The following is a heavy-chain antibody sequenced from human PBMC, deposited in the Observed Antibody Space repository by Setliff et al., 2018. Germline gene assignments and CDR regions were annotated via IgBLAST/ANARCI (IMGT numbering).Heavy chain of an antibody. J-gene: IGHJ4*02. V-gene: IGHV4-34*01. Sequence: SETLSLTCTVYGGSFSDYYWSWIRQPPGKGLEWIGESSHSGSTSSSPSLKSRLSMSVDTSRNQFSLKLTSVTAADTAVYYCARDPSSVAARPGYWGQGTLVTVSS. CDR1: GGSFSDYY. CDR2: SSHSGST. CDR3: ARDPSSVAARPGY. D-gene: IGHD6-6*01.